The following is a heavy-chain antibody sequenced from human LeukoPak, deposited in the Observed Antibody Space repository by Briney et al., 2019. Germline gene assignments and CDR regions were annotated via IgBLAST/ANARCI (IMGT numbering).Heavy chain of an antibody. J-gene: IGHJ4*02. D-gene: IGHD2-2*01. CDR3: ARDPGASSTPDDY. CDR2: IIPILGIA. V-gene: IGHV1-69*04. CDR1: GGTLSSYA. Sequence: SVKVSCKASGGTLSSYAISWVRQAPGQGLEWMGRIIPILGIANYAQKFQGRVTITADKSTSTAYMELSSLRSEDTAVYYCARDPGASSTPDDYWGQGTLVTVSS.